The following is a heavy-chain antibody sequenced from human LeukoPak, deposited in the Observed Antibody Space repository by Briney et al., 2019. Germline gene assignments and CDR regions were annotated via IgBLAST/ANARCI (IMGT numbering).Heavy chain of an antibody. CDR3: ARGRSTVVTPTYYYYYCMDV. J-gene: IGHJ6*03. CDR1: GGSISSSH. Sequence: SETLSLTCTVSGGSISSSHWSWIRQPPGKGLEWIGNIHTSGGTNYSPSLKSRVTISLDTSRNQFSLKLSSVTAADTAVYYCARGRSTVVTPTYYYYYCMDVWGKGTTVTVSS. V-gene: IGHV4-4*09. D-gene: IGHD4-23*01. CDR2: IHTSGGT.